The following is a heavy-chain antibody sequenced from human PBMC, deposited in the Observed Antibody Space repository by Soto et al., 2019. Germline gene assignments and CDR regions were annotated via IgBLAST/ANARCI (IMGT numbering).Heavy chain of an antibody. V-gene: IGHV3-30*14. Sequence: GGSLRLSCAASGFTFNNFAMHWVRQAPGKGLERVAFISYDGTYKYYADSVRGRFTVYRDNSKSTLFLQMNSLKFEDTAVYVCANEVDVAFSSLQYGMDVWGQGTTVTVSS. CDR1: GFTFNNFA. D-gene: IGHD5-12*01. CDR2: ISYDGTYK. J-gene: IGHJ6*02. CDR3: ANEVDVAFSSLQYGMDV.